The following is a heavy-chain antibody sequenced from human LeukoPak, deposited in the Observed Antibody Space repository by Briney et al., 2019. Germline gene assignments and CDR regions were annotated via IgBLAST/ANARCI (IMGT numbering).Heavy chain of an antibody. CDR3: ARVLYDSSGYFLSSYVDY. Sequence: SETLSLTCTVSGGSISSYYWSWIRQPPGKGLEWIGYIYYSGSTNYNPSLKSRVTISVDTSKNQFSLKLSSVTAADTAVYYCARVLYDSSGYFLSSYVDYWGQGTWSPSPQ. D-gene: IGHD3-22*01. CDR1: GGSISSYY. V-gene: IGHV4-59*01. J-gene: IGHJ4*02. CDR2: IYYSGST.